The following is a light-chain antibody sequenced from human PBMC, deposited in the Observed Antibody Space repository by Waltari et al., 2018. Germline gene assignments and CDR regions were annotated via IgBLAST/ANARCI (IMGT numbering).Light chain of an antibody. CDR1: QTVDTY. CDR3: QQRRRWPLT. CDR2: DTS. J-gene: IGKJ4*01. Sequence: EIVLTQSPATLSLSPGERATLSCRASQTVDTYLAWYQQRPGQAPRLRIYDTSNRATGIPDRFSGSGSETDCTLTISSLEPEDCAVYYCQQRRRWPLTFGGGSKVEI. V-gene: IGKV3-11*01.